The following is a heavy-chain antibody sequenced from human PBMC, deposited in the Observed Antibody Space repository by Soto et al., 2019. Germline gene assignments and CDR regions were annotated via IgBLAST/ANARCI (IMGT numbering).Heavy chain of an antibody. CDR1: GFTFSTYW. J-gene: IGHJ4*02. D-gene: IGHD5-12*01. V-gene: IGHV3-7*01. CDR3: ARGTPRGYSDD. CDR2: IKQDGSEK. Sequence: EVQLVESGGGLVQPGGSLRLSCAASGFTFSTYWMNWVRQAPGKGLEWVANIKQDGSEKYYVDSVKGRFTISRDNAKNSLYLQLNSLRAEDTAVYYCARGTPRGYSDDWGQGTLVTVSS.